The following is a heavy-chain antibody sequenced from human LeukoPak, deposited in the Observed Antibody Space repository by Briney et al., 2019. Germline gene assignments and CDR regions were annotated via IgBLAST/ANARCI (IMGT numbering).Heavy chain of an antibody. CDR1: GFTFNNYG. CDR2: IRYDGSNT. D-gene: IGHD3-9*01. CDR3: AKRAPYYDILSGYSYYFDY. Sequence: PGGSLRLSCAASGFTFNNYGMHWVRQAPGKGLEWLAFIRYDGSNTYYADSVKGRFTVSRDDSKNTLYLQMNSLRAEDTAIYYCAKRAPYYDILSGYSYYFDYWGQGTLVTVSS. V-gene: IGHV3-30*02. J-gene: IGHJ4*02.